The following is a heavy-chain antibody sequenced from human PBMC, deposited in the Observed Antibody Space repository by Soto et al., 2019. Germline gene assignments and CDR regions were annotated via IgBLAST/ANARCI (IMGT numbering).Heavy chain of an antibody. D-gene: IGHD2-15*01. CDR3: TRGGGWLTDY. V-gene: IGHV4-59*01. CDR1: GGSLSGYF. Sequence: SETLSLTCTVSGGSLSGYFWSWIRQPPGKSLEWIGNLHYTGTSNHNPSLRSRVTMSLDTSTNQFSLKLSSVTAADTAFYYCTRGGGWLTDYWGQGTLVT. CDR2: LHYTGTS. J-gene: IGHJ4*02.